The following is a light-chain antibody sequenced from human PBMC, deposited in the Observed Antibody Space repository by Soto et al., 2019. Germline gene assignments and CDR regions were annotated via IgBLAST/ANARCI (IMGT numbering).Light chain of an antibody. V-gene: IGLV4-69*01. J-gene: IGLJ2*01. CDR3: QTWASGIEV. Sequence: QLVLTQSPSASASLGASVKLTCTLSSGHSSYAIAWHQQQPEKGPRYLMKLNSDGSHSKGDGIPDRFSGSSSGAERYLTISSLQSEDEADYYCQTWASGIEVFGGGPKVTVL. CDR1: SGHSSYA. CDR2: LNSDGSH.